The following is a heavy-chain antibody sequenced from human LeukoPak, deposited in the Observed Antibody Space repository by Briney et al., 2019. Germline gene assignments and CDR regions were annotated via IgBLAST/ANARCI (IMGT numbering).Heavy chain of an antibody. CDR2: IVVGSGNT. CDR1: GFTFTSSA. V-gene: IGHV1-58*01. Sequence: ASVKVSCKASGFTFTSSAVQWVRQARGQRLEWIGWIVVGSGNTNYAQKFQERVTITRDMSTSTAYMELSSLRSEDTAVYYCAAVDIVVEAFDIWGQGTMVTVSS. CDR3: AAVDIVVEAFDI. J-gene: IGHJ3*02. D-gene: IGHD2-2*01.